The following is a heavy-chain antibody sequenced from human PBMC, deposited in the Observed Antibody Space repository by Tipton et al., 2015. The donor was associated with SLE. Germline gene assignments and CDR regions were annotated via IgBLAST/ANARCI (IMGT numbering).Heavy chain of an antibody. D-gene: IGHD6-13*01. CDR3: ARGRVAAVYYYYYYYMDV. Sequence: TLSLTCAVYGGSFSGYYWSWIRQPPGKGLEWIGEINHSGSTNYNPSLKSRVTISVDTSKNQFSLKLSSVTAADTAVYYCARGRVAAVYYYYYYYMDVWFQRTPVTVAS. CDR2: INHSGST. J-gene: IGHJ6*03. V-gene: IGHV4-34*01. CDR1: GGSFSGYY.